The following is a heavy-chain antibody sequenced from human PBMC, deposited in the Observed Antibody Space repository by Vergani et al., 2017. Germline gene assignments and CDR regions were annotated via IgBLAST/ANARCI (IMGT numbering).Heavy chain of an antibody. CDR1: GYSVGSGYY. CDR2: VHRNGNT. J-gene: IGHJ4*02. CDR3: ARQNRYGSAHVDF. Sequence: QVDLQESGPGLVKSSETLSLNCAVSGYSVGSGYYWGWLRQPPGRGLEWIGCVHRNGNTYYTSSLRSRATISRDTYKNQFSLRLTSVTAADAAVYYCARQNRYGSAHVDFWGRGVLVTVSA. V-gene: IGHV4-38-2*01. D-gene: IGHD3-10*01.